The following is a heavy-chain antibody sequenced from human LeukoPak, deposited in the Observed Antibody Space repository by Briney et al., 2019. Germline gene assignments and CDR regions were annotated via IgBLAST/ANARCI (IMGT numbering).Heavy chain of an antibody. CDR3: ARDFFGRAAGTGNWFDP. CDR2: IYYSETT. Sequence: SETLSLTCTVSGGSISSSSYYWGWIRQPPGKGLEWIGSIYYSETTYYSPSLKSRVTISIDTSKNQFSLRLSSVTAADTAVYHCARDFFGRAAGTGNWFDPWGQGTLVTVSS. V-gene: IGHV4-39*07. J-gene: IGHJ5*02. D-gene: IGHD6-13*01. CDR1: GGSISSSSYY.